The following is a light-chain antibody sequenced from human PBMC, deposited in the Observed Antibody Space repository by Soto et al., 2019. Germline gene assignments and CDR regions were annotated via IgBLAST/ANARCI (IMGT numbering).Light chain of an antibody. CDR2: GAS. V-gene: IGKV3-15*01. CDR1: QSVTSTH. CDR3: QQYNNWPRT. Sequence: EIVLTQSPGTLSLSPGERATLSCRASQSVTSTHLAWYQQKPGQAPRLLIYGASTRATGTPPRFRGSGSGTEFTLTISSLQSEDFAVYYCQQYNNWPRTFGQGTKVDIK. J-gene: IGKJ1*01.